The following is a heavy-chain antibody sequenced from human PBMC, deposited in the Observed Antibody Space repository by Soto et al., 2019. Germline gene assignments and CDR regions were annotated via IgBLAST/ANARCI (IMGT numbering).Heavy chain of an antibody. D-gene: IGHD2-15*01. CDR3: ARYRYCSGGSCNYYYGMDV. CDR2: IIPIFGTA. Sequence: QVQLVQSGAEVKKPGSSVKVSCKASGDTFSSYAISWVRQAPGQGLEWMGGIIPIFGTANYAQKFQGRVTITADESTSTDYMELSSLRSEDTAVYYCARYRYCSGGSCNYYYGMDVWGQGTTVTVSS. J-gene: IGHJ6*02. V-gene: IGHV1-69*12. CDR1: GDTFSSYA.